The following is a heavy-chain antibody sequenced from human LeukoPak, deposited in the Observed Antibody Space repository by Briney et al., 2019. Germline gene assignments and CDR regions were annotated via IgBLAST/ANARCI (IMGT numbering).Heavy chain of an antibody. J-gene: IGHJ5*02. V-gene: IGHV3-21*01. Sequence: GGSLRLSCAASGFTFNSYSMNWFRQAPGKGLEWVSSISSSSRFIYYADSVKGRFTISRDNAKNSLYLQMTSLRAEDTAVYYCARPLMYYYGSETYFWFDPWGQGTLVTVSS. CDR1: GFTFNSYS. D-gene: IGHD3-10*01. CDR2: ISSSSRFI. CDR3: ARPLMYYYGSETYFWFDP.